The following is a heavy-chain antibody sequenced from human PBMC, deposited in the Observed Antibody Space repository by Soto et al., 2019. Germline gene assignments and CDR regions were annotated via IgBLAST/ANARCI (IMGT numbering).Heavy chain of an antibody. CDR3: TRGPRSTSTGTGAF. Sequence: PGGSLRLSCAASGFTFSMYWMHWVRQFPGKGPEWVSRINDDGSSTNYADSVKGRFTISRDNAKNTLYLQMNDLRAEDTAVYYCTRGPRSTSTGTGAFWGQGTLVTVLL. CDR1: GFTFSMYW. CDR2: INDDGSST. D-gene: IGHD1-1*01. V-gene: IGHV3-74*01. J-gene: IGHJ4*02.